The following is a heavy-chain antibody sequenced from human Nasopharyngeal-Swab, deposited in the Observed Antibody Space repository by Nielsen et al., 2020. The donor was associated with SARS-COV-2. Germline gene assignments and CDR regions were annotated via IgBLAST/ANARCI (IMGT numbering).Heavy chain of an antibody. CDR3: ARTYSGSYYFDY. V-gene: IGHV5-51*01. J-gene: IGHJ4*02. CDR1: GYSFTSYW. Sequence: KVSCKGSGYSFTSYWIGWVRQMPGKGLEWMGIIYPGDSDTIYSPSFQGQVTTSADKSISTAYLQWSSLKASDTAMYYCARTYSGSYYFDYWGQGTLVTVSS. D-gene: IGHD1-26*01. CDR2: IYPGDSDT.